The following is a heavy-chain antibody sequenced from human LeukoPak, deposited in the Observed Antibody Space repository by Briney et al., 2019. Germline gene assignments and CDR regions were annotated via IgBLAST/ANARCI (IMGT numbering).Heavy chain of an antibody. V-gene: IGHV4-59*08. CDR3: ARPQRPLRYFDWLPQTDDAIDI. Sequence: SETLSLTCTVSGGSISSYYWSWIRQPPGKGLEWIGYIYYSGSTNYNPSLKSRVTISVDTSKNQFSLKLSSVTAADTAVYYCARPQRPLRYFDWLPQTDDAIDIWGQGTMVTVSS. CDR1: GGSISSYY. J-gene: IGHJ3*02. CDR2: IYYSGST. D-gene: IGHD3-9*01.